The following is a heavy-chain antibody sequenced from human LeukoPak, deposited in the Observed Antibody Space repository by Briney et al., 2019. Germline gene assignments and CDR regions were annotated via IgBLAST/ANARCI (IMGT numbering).Heavy chain of an antibody. D-gene: IGHD6-19*01. Sequence: GGSLRLSCAASGFTFSSYSMSWVRQAPGKGLEWVAVISYDGSNKYYADSVKGRFTISRDNSKNTLYLQMNSLRAEDTAVYYCARDHFSSGWYYWGQGTLVTVSS. CDR3: ARDHFSSGWYY. J-gene: IGHJ4*02. CDR1: GFTFSSYS. CDR2: ISYDGSNK. V-gene: IGHV3-30*03.